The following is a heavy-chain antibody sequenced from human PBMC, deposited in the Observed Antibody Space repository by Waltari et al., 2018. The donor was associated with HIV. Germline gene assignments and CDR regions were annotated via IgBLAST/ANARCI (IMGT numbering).Heavy chain of an antibody. D-gene: IGHD3-9*01. J-gene: IGHJ4*02. CDR2: ICGEGHST. CDR3: AKGNDNVLTGYYGPSFEY. V-gene: IGHV3-64D*06. Sequence: DVQLVETGGTLVQPGGSWRLSCSASGFILSSYSIHWVRQTPGKGLKYVSVICGEGHSTYYASSLMGRFTIMKDSSKNKVWLKMSRLRAEVTAVYYCAKGNDNVLTGYYGPSFEYWGQGTLVTVSS. CDR1: GFILSSYS.